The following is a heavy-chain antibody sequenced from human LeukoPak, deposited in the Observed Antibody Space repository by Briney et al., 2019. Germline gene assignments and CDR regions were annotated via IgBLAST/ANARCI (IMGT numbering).Heavy chain of an antibody. CDR1: GGSISSGGYS. J-gene: IGHJ4*02. V-gene: IGHV4-30-2*01. Sequence: SQTLSLTCAVSGGSISSGGYSWSWIRQPPGKGLEWIGEINHSGSTNYNPSLKSRVTISVDTSKNQFSLKLSSVTAADTAVYYCARGLAVAGKGNHFDYWGQGTLVTVSS. D-gene: IGHD6-19*01. CDR3: ARGLAVAGKGNHFDY. CDR2: INHSGST.